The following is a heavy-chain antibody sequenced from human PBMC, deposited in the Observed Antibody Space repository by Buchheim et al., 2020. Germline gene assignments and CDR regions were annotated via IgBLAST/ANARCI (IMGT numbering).Heavy chain of an antibody. J-gene: IGHJ4*02. D-gene: IGHD3-10*01. Sequence: EVHLVESGGGLVQPGGSLRLSCAASGFTFSTHWMHWGRQAPGKGLEWVANIKEDGSEKKYVGSVKGRFTIPRDNAKNSLYLQMNNLRAEDTAVYYCVRGVPFGGDWGQGTL. CDR3: VRGVPFGGD. CDR1: GFTFSTHW. V-gene: IGHV3-7*01. CDR2: IKEDGSEK.